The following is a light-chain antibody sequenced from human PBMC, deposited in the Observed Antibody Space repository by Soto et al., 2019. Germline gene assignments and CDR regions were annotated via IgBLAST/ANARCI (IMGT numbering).Light chain of an antibody. Sequence: ETVMTQSPATLSVSPGERATLSCRASQGVSSNLAWYQQKPGQAPRLLIYSASTRATGIPVRFSGSGSGTEFTLTISSLQSEDFAVYYCQQYNNWPPITFGQGTKLEIK. V-gene: IGKV3-15*01. CDR1: QGVSSN. CDR2: SAS. CDR3: QQYNNWPPIT. J-gene: IGKJ2*01.